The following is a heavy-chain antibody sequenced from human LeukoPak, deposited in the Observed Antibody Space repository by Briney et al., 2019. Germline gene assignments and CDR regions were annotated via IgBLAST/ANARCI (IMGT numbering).Heavy chain of an antibody. CDR2: ISSSSSYI. CDR1: GFTFSSYS. D-gene: IGHD2-15*01. Sequence: GGSLRLSCAASGFTFSSYSMNWVRQAPGKGLEWVSSISSSSSYIYCADSVKGRFTISRDNAKNSLYLQMNSLRAEDTAVYYCARDRGYCSGGSCPNEGGPWGQGTLVTVSS. J-gene: IGHJ5*02. V-gene: IGHV3-21*01. CDR3: ARDRGYCSGGSCPNEGGP.